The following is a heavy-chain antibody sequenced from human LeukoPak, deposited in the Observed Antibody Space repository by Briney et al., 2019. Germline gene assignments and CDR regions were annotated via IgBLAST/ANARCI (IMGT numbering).Heavy chain of an antibody. CDR3: ARDLGHVDTAMVTTPRGWFDP. V-gene: IGHV4-39*02. CDR2: IYYSGST. D-gene: IGHD5-18*01. CDR1: GGSISSSSYY. J-gene: IGHJ5*02. Sequence: SETLSLTCAVSGGSISSSSYYWGWIRQPPGKGLEWIGSIYYSGSTYYNPSLKSRVTISVDTSKNQFSLKLSSVTAADTAVYYCARDLGHVDTAMVTTPRGWFDPWGQGTLVTVSS.